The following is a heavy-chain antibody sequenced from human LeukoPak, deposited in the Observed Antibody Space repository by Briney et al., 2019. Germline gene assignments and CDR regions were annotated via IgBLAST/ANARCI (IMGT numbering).Heavy chain of an antibody. V-gene: IGHV3-30*04. CDR1: GFTFSSYA. J-gene: IGHJ4*02. D-gene: IGHD2-2*01. CDR2: ISYDGSNK. Sequence: GGSLRLSCAASGFTFSSYAMHRVRQAPGKGLEWVAVISYDGSNKYYADSVKGRFTISRDNSKNTLYLQMNSLRAEDTAVYYCARPKDIVVVPAAAYDYWGQGTLVTVSS. CDR3: ARPKDIVVVPAAAYDY.